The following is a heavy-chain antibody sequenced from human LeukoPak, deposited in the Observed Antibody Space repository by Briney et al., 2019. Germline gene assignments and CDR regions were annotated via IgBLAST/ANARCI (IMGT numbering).Heavy chain of an antibody. Sequence: GGSLRLSCAASGFTVSSNYMSWVRQAPGKGLEWVSHINGDGSRTGYADSVKGRFTISRDNAKNILYLQMNSLRAEDTAVYYCSRGTYPYSSDTWGQGALVTVSS. CDR1: GFTVSSNY. V-gene: IGHV3-74*01. D-gene: IGHD3-10*01. J-gene: IGHJ5*02. CDR3: SRGTYPYSSDT. CDR2: INGDGSRT.